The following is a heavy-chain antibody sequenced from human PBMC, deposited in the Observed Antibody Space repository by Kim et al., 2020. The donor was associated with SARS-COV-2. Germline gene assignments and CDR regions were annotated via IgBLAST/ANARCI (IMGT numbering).Heavy chain of an antibody. Sequence: GGSLRLSCAASGFTVSSNYMSWVRQAPGKGLEWVSVIYSGGSTYYADSVKGRFTISRDNSKNTLYLQMNSLRAEDTAVYYCARGTVGATATDVFDYWGQGTLVTVSS. CDR3: ARGTVGATATDVFDY. J-gene: IGHJ4*02. V-gene: IGHV3-66*01. CDR1: GFTVSSNY. D-gene: IGHD1-26*01. CDR2: IYSGGST.